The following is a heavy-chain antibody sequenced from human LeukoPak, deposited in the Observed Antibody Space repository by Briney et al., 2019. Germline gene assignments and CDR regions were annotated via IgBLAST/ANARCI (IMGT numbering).Heavy chain of an antibody. D-gene: IGHD6-19*01. CDR2: ILYDGSNK. CDR3: ARDVESSGWLYYYYYYGMDV. V-gene: IGHV3-30*04. Sequence: PGGSLRLSCAASGFTFSSYAMHWVRQAPGKGLEWVAVILYDGSNKYYADSVKGRFTISRDNSKNTLYLQMNSLRAEDTAVYYCARDVESSGWLYYYYYYGMDVWGQGTTVTVSS. CDR1: GFTFSSYA. J-gene: IGHJ6*02.